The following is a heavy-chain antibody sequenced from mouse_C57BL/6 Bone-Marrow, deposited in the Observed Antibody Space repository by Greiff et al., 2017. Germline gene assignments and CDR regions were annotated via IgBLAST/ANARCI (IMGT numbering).Heavy chain of an antibody. Sequence: VQLQQPGAELVKPGASVKLSCKASGYTFTSYWMHWVKQRPGQGLEWIGMIHPNSGSTNYNEKFKSKATLTVDKSSSTAYMQLSSLTSEDSAVYYCARPFITTVVATYWYFDVWGTGTTVTVSS. CDR1: GYTFTSYW. CDR2: IHPNSGST. CDR3: ARPFITTVVATYWYFDV. V-gene: IGHV1-64*01. J-gene: IGHJ1*03. D-gene: IGHD1-1*01.